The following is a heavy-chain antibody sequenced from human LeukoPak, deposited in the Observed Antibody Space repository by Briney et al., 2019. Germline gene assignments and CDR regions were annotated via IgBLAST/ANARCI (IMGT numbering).Heavy chain of an antibody. J-gene: IGHJ6*02. CDR3: AREQSAAAGYYYYGMDV. CDR1: GFTFSSNY. D-gene: IGHD6-13*01. Sequence: GGSLRLSCAASGFTFSSNYMSWVRQAPGKGLEWASVIYSGGSTYYADSVKGRFTISRDNSKNTLYLQMNSLRAEGTAVYYCAREQSAAAGYYYYGMDVWGQGTTVTVSS. V-gene: IGHV3-66*01. CDR2: IYSGGST.